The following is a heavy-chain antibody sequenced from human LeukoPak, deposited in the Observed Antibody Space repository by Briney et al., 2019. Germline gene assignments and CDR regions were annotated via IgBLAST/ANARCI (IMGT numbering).Heavy chain of an antibody. J-gene: IGHJ4*02. CDR2: INHSGST. CDR1: GGSFSGYY. CDR3: ARVGYYYGSGSYYKPNYFDY. Sequence: SETLSLTCAVYGGSFSGYYWSWIRQPPGKGLEWIGEINHSGSTNYNPSLKSRVTISVDTSKNQFPLKLSSVTAADTAVYYCARVGYYYGSGSYYKPNYFDYWGQGTLVSVSS. V-gene: IGHV4-34*01. D-gene: IGHD3-10*01.